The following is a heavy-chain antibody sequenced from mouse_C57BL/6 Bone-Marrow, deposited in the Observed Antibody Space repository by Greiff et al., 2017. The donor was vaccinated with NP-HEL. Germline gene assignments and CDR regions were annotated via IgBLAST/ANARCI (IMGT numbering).Heavy chain of an antibody. CDR1: GYTFTSYW. CDR3: ARSGDYYGSSYEDY. J-gene: IGHJ2*01. V-gene: IGHV1-50*01. Sequence: QVQLQQPGAELVKPGASVKLSCKASGYTFTSYWMQWVKQRPGQGLEWIGEIDPSDSYTNYNQKFKGKATLTVDTSSSTAYMQLSSLTSEDSAVYYCARSGDYYGSSYEDYWGQGTTLTVSS. D-gene: IGHD1-1*01. CDR2: IDPSDSYT.